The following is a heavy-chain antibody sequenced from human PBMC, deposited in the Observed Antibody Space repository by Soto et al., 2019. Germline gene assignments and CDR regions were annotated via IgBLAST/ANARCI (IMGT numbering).Heavy chain of an antibody. CDR3: ARVDFWRYYYYGMDV. D-gene: IGHD3-3*01. V-gene: IGHV1-8*01. CDR2: MNPNSGNT. Sequence: ASVKVSCKASGYTFASYDINWVRQATGQGLEWMGWMNPNSGNTGYAQKFQGRVTMTRNTSISTAYMELSSLRSEDTAVYYCARVDFWRYYYYGMDVWGQGTTVTVSS. CDR1: GYTFASYD. J-gene: IGHJ6*02.